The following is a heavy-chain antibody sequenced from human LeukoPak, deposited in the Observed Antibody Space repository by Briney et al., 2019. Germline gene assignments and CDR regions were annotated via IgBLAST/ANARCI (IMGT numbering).Heavy chain of an antibody. D-gene: IGHD6-19*01. CDR2: INTDWTAT. J-gene: IGHJ4*02. CDR1: GFTFSKYW. CDR3: ATKQWLAPPPDS. Sequence: PGGSLRLSCAASGFTFSKYWMLWVRHAPGKGLESVSRINTDWTATTYADSVKGRFTVSRHNADNTMFLQMNSVRHEDAAVYYCATKQWLAPPPDSWGQGTRVSVSS. V-gene: IGHV3-74*01.